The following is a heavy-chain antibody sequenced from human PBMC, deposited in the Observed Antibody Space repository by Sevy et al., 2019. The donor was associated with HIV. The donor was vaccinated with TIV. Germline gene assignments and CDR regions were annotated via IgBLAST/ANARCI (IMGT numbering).Heavy chain of an antibody. CDR1: DGSFSGYY. D-gene: IGHD3-22*01. V-gene: IGHV4-34*01. Sequence: SETLSLTCAVYDGSFSGYYWSWIRQPPGKGLEWIGEINHSGSTNYNPSLKSRVTISVDTSKNQFSLKLSSVTAADTAEYYCTRGTGDSSGYYYFDYWGKGTLVTVSS. CDR3: TRGTGDSSGYYYFDY. CDR2: INHSGST. J-gene: IGHJ4*02.